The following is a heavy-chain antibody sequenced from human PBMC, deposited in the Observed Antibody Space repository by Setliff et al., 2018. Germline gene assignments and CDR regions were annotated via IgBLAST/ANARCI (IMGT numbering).Heavy chain of an antibody. J-gene: IGHJ6*01. D-gene: IGHD1-26*01. CDR2: ISADNGNT. Sequence: ASVKVSCKASAYIFSSYGLSWVRQAPGQGLEWMGWISADNGNTKYAQNLHGKITMTTDTSTSTAYLELRSVRFDDTAVYYCARERSYDGLNYYGMDVWGQGTTVTVSS. CDR3: ARERSYDGLNYYGMDV. V-gene: IGHV1-18*01. CDR1: AYIFSSYG.